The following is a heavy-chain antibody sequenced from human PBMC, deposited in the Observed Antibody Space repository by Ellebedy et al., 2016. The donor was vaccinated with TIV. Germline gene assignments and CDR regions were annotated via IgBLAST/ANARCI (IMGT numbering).Heavy chain of an antibody. Sequence: GESLKISXKGSGYSFTSYWISWVRQMPGKGLEWMGRIDPSDSYTNYSPSFQGHVTISADKSISTAYLQWSSLKASDTAMYYCARHVGDFWSGYSHPERWGQGTLVTVSS. CDR2: IDPSDSYT. V-gene: IGHV5-10-1*01. J-gene: IGHJ4*02. CDR3: ARHVGDFWSGYSHPER. CDR1: GYSFTSYW. D-gene: IGHD3-3*01.